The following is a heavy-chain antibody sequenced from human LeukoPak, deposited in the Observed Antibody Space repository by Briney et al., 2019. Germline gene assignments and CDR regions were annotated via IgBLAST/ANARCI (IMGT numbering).Heavy chain of an antibody. CDR2: ISYDGSNK. V-gene: IGHV3-30*19. Sequence: RSGGSLRLSCAASGFTFSSYGMHWVRQAPGKGLEWVAVISYDGSNKYYADSVKGRFTISRDNSKNTLYLQMNSLRAEDTAVYYCAKDWGDYPYPHDAFDIWGQGTMVTVSS. CDR1: GFTFSSYG. D-gene: IGHD3-16*01. CDR3: AKDWGDYPYPHDAFDI. J-gene: IGHJ3*02.